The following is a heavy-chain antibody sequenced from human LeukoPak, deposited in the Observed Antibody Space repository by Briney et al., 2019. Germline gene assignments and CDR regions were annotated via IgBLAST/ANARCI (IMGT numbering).Heavy chain of an antibody. CDR3: ARDSPGYGAYVS. V-gene: IGHV3-7*01. J-gene: IGHJ1*01. Sequence: GGSLRLSCAASGFTFSTYWMTWVRQAPGKGLEWVANIEEDGSREYYVDSVKGRFTISRGNAKNSLYLQMDSLTAEDTAVYYCARDSPGYGAYVSWGQGTLVSVSS. D-gene: IGHD5-12*01. CDR2: IEEDGSRE. CDR1: GFTFSTYW.